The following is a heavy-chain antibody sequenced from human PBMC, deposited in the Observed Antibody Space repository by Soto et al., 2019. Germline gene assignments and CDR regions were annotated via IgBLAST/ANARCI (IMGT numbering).Heavy chain of an antibody. CDR2: IGGRDVNT. CDR1: GFTLWDYA. CDR3: PRRLGPNDMDI. V-gene: IGHV3-23*01. J-gene: IGHJ6*02. Sequence: PGWSLGLSCAACGFTLWDYAMTWLRQAPGKGLEWVSAIGGRDVNTYYAASVKGRFTIPRDITKHTLYLQRNSLRANDTAVNYSPRRLGPNDMDIWGQGTTVTVSS. D-gene: IGHD5-12*01.